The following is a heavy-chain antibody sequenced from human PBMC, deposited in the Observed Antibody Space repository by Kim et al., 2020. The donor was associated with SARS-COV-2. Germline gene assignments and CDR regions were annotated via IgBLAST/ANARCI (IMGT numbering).Heavy chain of an antibody. CDR2: ISGSGADT. V-gene: IGHV3-23*01. CDR3: AKGGVRGVIIADLDY. D-gene: IGHD3-10*01. J-gene: IGHJ4*02. CDR1: GFTFSTYG. Sequence: GGSLRLSCAVSGFTFSTYGMTWVRQAPGKGLEWVSSISGSGADTSYGDSVKGRFTISRDNSRNTVYLHMNSLRAEDTAVYYCAKGGVRGVIIADLDYWGQGTLVTVSP.